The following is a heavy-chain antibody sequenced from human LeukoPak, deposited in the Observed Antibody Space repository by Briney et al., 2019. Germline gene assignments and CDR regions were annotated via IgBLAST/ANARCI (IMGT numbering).Heavy chain of an antibody. CDR2: ISYDGSNK. CDR1: GFIFSNYG. V-gene: IGHV3-30*19. J-gene: IGHJ4*02. CDR3: ARDVRVGIAAAGTGYYFDY. Sequence: GGSLRLSCSASGFIFSNYGMHWVRQAPGKGLEWVAVISYDGSNKYYADSVKGRFTISRDNSKNTLYLQMNSLRAEDTAVYYCARDVRVGIAAAGTGYYFDYWGQGTLVTVSS. D-gene: IGHD6-13*01.